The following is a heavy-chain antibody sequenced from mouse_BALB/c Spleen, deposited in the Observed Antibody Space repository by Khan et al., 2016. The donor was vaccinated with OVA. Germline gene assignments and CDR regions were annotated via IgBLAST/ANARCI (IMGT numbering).Heavy chain of an antibody. V-gene: IGHV1-77*01. CDR3: ARAGYGAFAY. J-gene: IGHJ3*01. CDR2: IYPGSDNT. Sequence: QVQLKESGPELVKPGASVKMSCKASGYTFTDYIINWVKQRTGQGLEWIGDIYPGSDNTYYTEKFKGKATLTADKSSNTVYMQRSSLTSEDSAVYFCARAGYGAFAYWGQGTLVTVSA. D-gene: IGHD1-1*02. CDR1: GYTFTDYI.